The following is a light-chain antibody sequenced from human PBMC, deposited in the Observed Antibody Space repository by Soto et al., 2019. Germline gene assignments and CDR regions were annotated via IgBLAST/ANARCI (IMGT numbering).Light chain of an antibody. V-gene: IGLV2-14*01. J-gene: IGLJ1*01. CDR1: SSDVGEYNY. CDR3: SSYTSTSTLYV. Sequence: QSALTQPASASGSLGQSITISCTGTSSDVGEYNYVSWYQQHPGKAPKLMIYEVRNRPSGVSNRSSGSKSGNTASLTVSGLQPEDEADYYCSSYTSTSTLYVFGTGTK. CDR2: EVR.